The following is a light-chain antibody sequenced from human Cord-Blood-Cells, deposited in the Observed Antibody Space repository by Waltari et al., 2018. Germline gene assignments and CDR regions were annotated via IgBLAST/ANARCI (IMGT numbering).Light chain of an antibody. CDR1: SSDVGGYNH. Sequence: SALPPPASVSGFPGQSITIPCPGTSSDVGGYNHVSWYQQHPGKAPKLMIYDVSNRPSGVSNRVSGSKSGNTASLTISGLQAEDEADYYCSSYTSSSTWVFGGGTKLTVL. V-gene: IGLV2-14*03. CDR2: DVS. J-gene: IGLJ3*02. CDR3: SSYTSSSTWV.